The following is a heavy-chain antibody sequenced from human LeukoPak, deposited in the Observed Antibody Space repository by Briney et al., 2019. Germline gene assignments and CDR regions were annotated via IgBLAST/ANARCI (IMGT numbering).Heavy chain of an antibody. V-gene: IGHV3-23*01. CDR1: GFTFSSYA. CDR3: AKGMGAVVVVAVSFSDLGAFDI. Sequence: PGGSLRLSCAASGFTFSSYAMSWVRQAPGKGLEWVSAISGSGGSTYYADSVKGRFTISRDNSKNTLYLQMNSLRAEDTAVYYCAKGMGAVVVVAVSFSDLGAFDIWGQGTMVTVSS. D-gene: IGHD2-15*01. J-gene: IGHJ3*02. CDR2: ISGSGGST.